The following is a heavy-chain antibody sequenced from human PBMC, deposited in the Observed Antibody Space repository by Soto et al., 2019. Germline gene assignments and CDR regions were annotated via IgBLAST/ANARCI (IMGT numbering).Heavy chain of an antibody. V-gene: IGHV1-8*01. Sequence: ASVKVSCKASGYTFTSYDINWVRQATGQGLEWMGWMNPNSGNTGYAQKFQGRVTMTRNTSISTAYMELSSLRSEDTAVYYCARGGGTIFGAVTNWFDPCGQLTLVTVSS. CDR3: ARGGGTIFGAVTNWFDP. D-gene: IGHD3-3*01. CDR1: GYTFTSYD. J-gene: IGHJ5*02. CDR2: MNPNSGNT.